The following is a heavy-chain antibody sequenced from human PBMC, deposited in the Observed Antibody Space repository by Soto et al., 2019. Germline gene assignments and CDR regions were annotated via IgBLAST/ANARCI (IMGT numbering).Heavy chain of an antibody. Sequence: QVQLVQSGAEVKKPGASVKVSCKASGYTFTGYYMHWVRQAPGQGLEWMGWINPNSGGTNYAQKFQGWVTMTRDTSISTAYMELSRLRSDDTAVYYCARSYCSGGGCYSYFWFDPWGQGTLVTVSS. CDR1: GYTFTGYY. D-gene: IGHD2-15*01. V-gene: IGHV1-2*04. J-gene: IGHJ5*02. CDR2: INPNSGGT. CDR3: ARSYCSGGGCYSYFWFDP.